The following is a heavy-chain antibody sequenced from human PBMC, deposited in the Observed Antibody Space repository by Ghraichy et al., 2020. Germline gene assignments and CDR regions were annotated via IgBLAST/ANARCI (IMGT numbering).Heavy chain of an antibody. V-gene: IGHV1-2*02. CDR1: GYTFTGYY. D-gene: IGHD3-3*01. J-gene: IGHJ6*02. CDR2: INPNSGGT. CDR3: ARASKSQITIFGVVIIHYYYYGMDV. Sequence: ASVKVSCKASGYTFTGYYMHWVRQAPGQGLEWMGWINPNSGGTNYAQKFQGRVTMTRDTSISTAYMELSRLRSDDTAVYYCARASKSQITIFGVVIIHYYYYGMDVWGQGTTVTVSS.